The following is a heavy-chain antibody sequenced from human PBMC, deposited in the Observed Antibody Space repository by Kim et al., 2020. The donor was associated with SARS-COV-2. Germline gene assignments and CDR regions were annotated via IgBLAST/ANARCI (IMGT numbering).Heavy chain of an antibody. D-gene: IGHD2-8*02. J-gene: IGHJ4*02. V-gene: IGHV3-23*01. Sequence: YSADSVKGRFTIPRDHAKNTLDLQMNSRRAEDTAVDYCANARWRTFDYWGQGTLVTVSS. CDR3: ANARWRTFDY.